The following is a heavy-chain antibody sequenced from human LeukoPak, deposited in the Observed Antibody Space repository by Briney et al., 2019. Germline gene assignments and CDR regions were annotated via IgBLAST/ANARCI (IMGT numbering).Heavy chain of an antibody. CDR1: GGSISSNNYY. V-gene: IGHV4-39*07. D-gene: IGHD4-17*01. CDR2: IYYSGNT. CDR3: ARGLPKNDYGDYGGTWFDP. J-gene: IGHJ5*02. Sequence: SSETLSLTCTVSGGSISSNNYYWAWIRQPPGKGLEWIGSIYYSGNTYYRPSLRSRVTISVDTSKNQFSLKLSSATAADTAVYYCARGLPKNDYGDYGGTWFDPWGQGTLVTVSS.